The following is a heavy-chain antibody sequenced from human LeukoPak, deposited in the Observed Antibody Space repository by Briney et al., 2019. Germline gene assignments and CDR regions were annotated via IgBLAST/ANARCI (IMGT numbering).Heavy chain of an antibody. J-gene: IGHJ4*02. V-gene: IGHV4-59*01. Sequence: SETPSLTCTVSGGSISSYYWSWIRQPPGKGLEWIGYIYYSGSTNYNPSLKSRVTISVDTSKNQFSLKLSSVTAADTAVYYCARVPTVTQGAYYFDYWGQGTLVTVSS. CDR3: ARVPTVTQGAYYFDY. D-gene: IGHD4-17*01. CDR1: GGSISSYY. CDR2: IYYSGST.